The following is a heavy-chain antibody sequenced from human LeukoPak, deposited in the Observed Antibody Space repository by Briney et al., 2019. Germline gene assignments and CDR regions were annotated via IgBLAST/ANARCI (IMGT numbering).Heavy chain of an antibody. CDR1: AGSISSYE. Sequence: SETLSLTCTVAAGSISSYEWSWIRQPPGKGLEWIGYIYYSGSTNYNPSLKSRVIISVDRSKKQFSLKLTSVTAADTAVYYCARDAPPSSFDIWGQGTMVTVSS. J-gene: IGHJ3*02. CDR2: IYYSGST. V-gene: IGHV4-59*01. CDR3: ARDAPPSSFDI.